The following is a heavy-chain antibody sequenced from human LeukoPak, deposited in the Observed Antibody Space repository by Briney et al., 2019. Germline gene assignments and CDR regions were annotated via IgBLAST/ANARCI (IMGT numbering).Heavy chain of an antibody. V-gene: IGHV3-66*01. CDR3: AKGSKRYLDY. CDR1: GFTVSSTY. CDR2: IYSGGST. Sequence: GGSLRLSCAASGFTVSSTYMSWVRRAPGKGLEWVSLIYSGGSTYYADSAKGRFTISRDNSESTLYFQMNSLTAEDTAVYYCAKGSKRYLDYWGQGTLVTVSS. J-gene: IGHJ4*02.